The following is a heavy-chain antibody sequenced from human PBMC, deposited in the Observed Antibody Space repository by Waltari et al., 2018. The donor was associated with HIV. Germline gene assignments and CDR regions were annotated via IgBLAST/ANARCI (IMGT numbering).Heavy chain of an antibody. V-gene: IGHV1-8*01. CDR1: GYTFTSYD. D-gene: IGHD5-18*01. CDR3: ARGREYSYGSLFDY. CDR2: MKPNSGNT. Sequence: QVQLVQSGAEVKKPGASVKVSCKASGYTFTSYDINWVRQATGQGLEWMGWMKPNSGNTGYEQKFQGRVTMTRNTSISTAYMELSSLRSEDTGGYYCARGREYSYGSLFDYWGQGTPVTVSS. J-gene: IGHJ4*02.